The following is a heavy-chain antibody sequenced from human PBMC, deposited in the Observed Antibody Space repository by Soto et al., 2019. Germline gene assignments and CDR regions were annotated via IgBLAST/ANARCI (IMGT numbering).Heavy chain of an antibody. D-gene: IGHD3-3*01. Sequence: GASVKVSCKASGYTFTSYGISWVRQAPGQGLEWMGWISAYNGNTNYAQKLQGRVTMTTDTSTSTAYMELRSLRSDDTAVYYCARGSYYDFWSGLNYYGMDVWGQGTTVTVSS. CDR3: ARGSYYDFWSGLNYYGMDV. V-gene: IGHV1-18*01. CDR1: GYTFTSYG. CDR2: ISAYNGNT. J-gene: IGHJ6*02.